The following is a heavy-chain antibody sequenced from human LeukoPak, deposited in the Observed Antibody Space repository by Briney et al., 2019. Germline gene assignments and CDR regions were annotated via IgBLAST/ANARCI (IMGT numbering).Heavy chain of an antibody. CDR3: AKDRRIVGAYYFDY. CDR1: GFTFSSYG. V-gene: IGHV3-30*02. J-gene: IGHJ4*02. Sequence: GGSLRLSCAASGFTFSSYGMHWVRQAPGKGLEWVAFIRYDGSNKYYADSVKGRFTISRDNSKNTLYLQMNSLRAEDTAVYYCAKDRRIVGAYYFDYWGQGTLSPSPQ. CDR2: IRYDGSNK. D-gene: IGHD1-26*01.